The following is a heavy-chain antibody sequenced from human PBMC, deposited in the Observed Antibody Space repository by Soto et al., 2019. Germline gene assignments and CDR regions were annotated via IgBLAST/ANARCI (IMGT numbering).Heavy chain of an antibody. V-gene: IGHV3-74*01. CDR2: INTDGSRT. D-gene: IGHD1-1*01. Sequence: EVQLVESGGELVQPGGSLRLSCAASGFTFNNYWMHWVRQAPGKGLVWVSRINTDGSRTNYADSVKGRFTISRDNAKNTLYLQMDSLRAAHTAVYYCAKVATGSYNWFDPWGQGTLVTVSS. CDR1: GFTFNNYW. J-gene: IGHJ5*02. CDR3: AKVATGSYNWFDP.